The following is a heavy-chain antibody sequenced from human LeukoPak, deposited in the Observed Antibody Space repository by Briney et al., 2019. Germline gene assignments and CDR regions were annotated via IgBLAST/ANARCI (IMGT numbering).Heavy chain of an antibody. V-gene: IGHV4-59*11. J-gene: IGHJ4*02. CDR1: GGSISTHY. D-gene: IGHD5-18*01. CDR3: ATIKRGSIFGYFDF. Sequence: SETLSLTCTVSGGSISTHYWSWIRQPPGKGLEWIGYVLNSERTKDNPSLKSRATLSADTSKNQFSLRLTSVTAADSAVYYCATIKRGSIFGYFDFWGQGVLVTVSS. CDR2: VLNSERT.